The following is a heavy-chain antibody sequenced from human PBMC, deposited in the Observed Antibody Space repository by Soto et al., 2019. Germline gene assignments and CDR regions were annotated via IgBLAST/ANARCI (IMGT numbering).Heavy chain of an antibody. CDR3: AKVPPPIYYYYGMDI. Sequence: GGSLRLSCAASGFTFSRYAMSWARHPPGEGLEWVAAISGRGSSTYYADSVKGRFTISRDNSKNTLYLQMNSLGAEDADVYYCAKVPPPIYYYYGMDIWGQGTTVTVSS. CDR2: ISGRGSST. J-gene: IGHJ6*02. CDR1: GFTFSRYA. V-gene: IGHV3-23*01.